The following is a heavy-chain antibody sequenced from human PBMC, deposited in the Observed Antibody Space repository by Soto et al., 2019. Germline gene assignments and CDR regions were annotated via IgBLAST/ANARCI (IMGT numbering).Heavy chain of an antibody. J-gene: IGHJ4*02. D-gene: IGHD5-12*01. CDR3: ARAGGYERYFDY. CDR1: GFTFSSYG. V-gene: IGHV3-33*01. CDR2: IWYDGSNK. Sequence: PGGSLRLSCAASGFTFSSYGMHWVRQAPGKGLEWVAVIWYDGSNKYYADSVKGRFTISRDNSKNTLYLQMNSLRAEDTAVYYCARAGGYERYFDYWGQGTLVTVAS.